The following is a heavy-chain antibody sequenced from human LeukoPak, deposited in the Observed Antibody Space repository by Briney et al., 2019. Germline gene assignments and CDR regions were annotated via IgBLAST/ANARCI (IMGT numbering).Heavy chain of an antibody. Sequence: GESLKISFKGSGXSFTTYWIAWLRLMPGKGVEWMGIIYPGDSETRYSTSFQGQVTISADKSISTAYLQWSSLKASDTAIYYCARQQYLAFDIWGQGTMVTVSS. J-gene: IGHJ3*02. CDR2: IYPGDSET. D-gene: IGHD2/OR15-2a*01. V-gene: IGHV5-51*01. CDR3: ARQQYLAFDI. CDR1: GXSFTTYW.